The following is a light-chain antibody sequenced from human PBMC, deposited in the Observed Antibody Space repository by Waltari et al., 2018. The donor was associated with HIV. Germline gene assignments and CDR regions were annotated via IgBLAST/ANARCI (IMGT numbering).Light chain of an antibody. J-gene: IGLJ2*01. CDR1: SSDVGGYNY. CDR3: SSHAGSSIVV. Sequence: QSALTQPPSASGSPGQSVTISCTGTSSDVGGYNYVSWYQQHPGKAPKLMIYEVSKRPSGVPDRFSGSKSGNTASLTVSGLQAEDEADYYCSSHAGSSIVVFGGGTNLTVL. CDR2: EVS. V-gene: IGLV2-8*01.